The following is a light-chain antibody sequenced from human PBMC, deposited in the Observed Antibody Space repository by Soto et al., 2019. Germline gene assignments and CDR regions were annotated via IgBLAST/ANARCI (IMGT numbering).Light chain of an antibody. CDR3: QQYYTGRT. CDR1: QNLLSSSNKKNY. J-gene: IGKJ1*01. Sequence: DIVMTQSPDSLAVSLGETATINCKSSQNLLSSSNKKNYLAWYQQKPGQPPKLLIYWASTRESGVPDRCTGSGSGTDFNLTISSLQDEDVAVYFCQQYYTGRTFGQGTRVEIK. CDR2: WAS. V-gene: IGKV4-1*01.